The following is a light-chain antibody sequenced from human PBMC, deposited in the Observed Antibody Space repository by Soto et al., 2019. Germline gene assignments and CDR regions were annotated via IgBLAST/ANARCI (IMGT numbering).Light chain of an antibody. Sequence: QLVLTQPPSVSGTPGQRVTISCSGSRSNIGSNAVNWYQQFPGAAPKLLIYTDSQRPSGVPDRISGAKSATSASLAISGLQSDDEAFYYCATWDDSLNGRVFGGGTKLIVL. J-gene: IGLJ2*01. CDR2: TDS. CDR1: RSNIGSNA. CDR3: ATWDDSLNGRV. V-gene: IGLV1-44*01.